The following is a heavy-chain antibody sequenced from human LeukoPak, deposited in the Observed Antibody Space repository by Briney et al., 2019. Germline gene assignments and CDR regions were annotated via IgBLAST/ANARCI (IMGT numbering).Heavy chain of an antibody. D-gene: IGHD3-3*01. CDR1: GFTSSSYA. V-gene: IGHV3-30*15. Sequence: PGGSLRLSCAASGFTSSSYAMHWVRQAPGKGLEWVAVISYDGSNKYYADSVKGRFTISRDNFKNTLYLQMSSLRAEGTAVYYCARSQMEWLSYFDYWGQGTLVTVSS. J-gene: IGHJ4*02. CDR3: ARSQMEWLSYFDY. CDR2: ISYDGSNK.